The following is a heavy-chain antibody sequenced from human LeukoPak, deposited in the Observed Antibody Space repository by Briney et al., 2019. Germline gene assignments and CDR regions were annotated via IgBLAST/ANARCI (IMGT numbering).Heavy chain of an antibody. V-gene: IGHV1-69*05. D-gene: IGHD3-10*01. J-gene: IGHJ4*02. CDR2: IIPIFGTA. Sequence: SVKVSCKASGGTFSSYAISWVRQAPGQGLEWMGGIIPIFGTANYAQKFQGRVTITTDESTSTAYMELSSLRSEDTAVYYCARGRKAVWVGDLWGQGTLVTVSS. CDR1: GGTFSSYA. CDR3: ARGRKAVWVGDL.